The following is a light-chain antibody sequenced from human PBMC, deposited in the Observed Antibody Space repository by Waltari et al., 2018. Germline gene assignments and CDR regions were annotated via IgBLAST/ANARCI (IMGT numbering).Light chain of an antibody. CDR2: DVS. CDR3: NSYAGSSSWV. J-gene: IGLJ3*02. V-gene: IGLV2-14*01. CDR1: SSDIGFYNY. Sequence: QSALTQPASVSGSPGQSITISCTGTSSDIGFYNYVPCYQQHPCNAPKLMIYDVSERPSGVSNRFSGSKCGNTASLTICGLQAEDEADYYCNSYAGSSSWVFGGGTKLTVL.